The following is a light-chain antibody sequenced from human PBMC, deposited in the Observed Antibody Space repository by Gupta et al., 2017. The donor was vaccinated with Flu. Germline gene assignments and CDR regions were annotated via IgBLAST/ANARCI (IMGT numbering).Light chain of an antibody. J-gene: IGLJ1*01. V-gene: IGLV2-8*01. Sequence: QSALTQPPSASGSPGQSVTIPCTGTSSDVGGYDYVSWYQQHPGKAPKVMIYEVNKRPSGVPDRFSGSKSGNSASLTVSGLQAEDEADYYCSSFAGNTYVFGTGTKVTVL. CDR2: EVN. CDR3: SSFAGNTYV. CDR1: SSDVGGYDY.